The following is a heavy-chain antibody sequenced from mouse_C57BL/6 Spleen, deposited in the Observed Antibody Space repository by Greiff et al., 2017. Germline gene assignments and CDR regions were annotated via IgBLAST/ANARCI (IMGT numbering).Heavy chain of an antibody. Sequence: EVQVVESGGGLVQPGGSMKLSCVASGFTFSNYWMNWVRQSPEKGLEWVAQIRLKSDNYAPHYAESVKGRFTISRDDSKSSVYLQMNNLRAEDTGIYYCVSYSNDYWGQGTTLTVSS. J-gene: IGHJ2*01. V-gene: IGHV6-3*01. CDR2: IRLKSDNYAP. CDR3: VSYSNDY. D-gene: IGHD2-5*01. CDR1: GFTFSNYW.